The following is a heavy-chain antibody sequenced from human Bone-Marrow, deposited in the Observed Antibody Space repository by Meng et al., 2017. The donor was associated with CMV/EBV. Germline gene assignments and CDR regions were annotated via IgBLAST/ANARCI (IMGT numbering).Heavy chain of an antibody. D-gene: IGHD3-3*01. CDR3: ARVSYSRGTYYDFWSGYYHYGMDV. J-gene: IGHJ6*02. CDR1: GYTFSSYG. CDR2: MNPNSGNT. V-gene: IGHV1-8*02. Sequence: GGSLRPSCKGSGYTFSSYGISWVRQAPGQGLEWMGWMNPNSGNTGYAQKFQGRVTMTRNTSISTAYMELSSLRSEDTAVYYCARVSYSRGTYYDFWSGYYHYGMDVWGQGTTVTVSS.